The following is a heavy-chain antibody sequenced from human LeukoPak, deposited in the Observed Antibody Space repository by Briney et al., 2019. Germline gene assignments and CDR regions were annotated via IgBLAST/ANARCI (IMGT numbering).Heavy chain of an antibody. V-gene: IGHV3-49*04. CDR2: IRSKAYGGTT. Sequence: PGGFLRLSCTASGFTFGDYAMSWVRQAPGKGLEWVGFIRSKAYGGTTEYAASVKGRFTISRDDSKSIAYLQMNSLKTEDTAVYYCTRDINDSGWSAYWVNYYGMDVWGQGTTVTVSS. CDR1: GFTFGDYA. D-gene: IGHD6-19*01. J-gene: IGHJ6*02. CDR3: TRDINDSGWSAYWVNYYGMDV.